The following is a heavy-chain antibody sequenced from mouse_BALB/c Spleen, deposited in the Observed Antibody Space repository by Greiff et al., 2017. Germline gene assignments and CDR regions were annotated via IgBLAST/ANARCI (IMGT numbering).Heavy chain of an antibody. V-gene: IGHV5-6*01. D-gene: IGHD2-4*01. CDR1: GFTFSSYG. J-gene: IGHJ2*01. CDR3: ARNEDYDYPFDY. Sequence: EVQGVEYGGDLVKPGGSLKLSCAASGFTFSSYGMSWVRQTPDKRLEWVATISSGGSYTYYPDSVKGRFTISRDNAKNTLYLQMSSLKSEDTAMYYCARNEDYDYPFDYWGQGTTLTVSS. CDR2: ISSGGSYT.